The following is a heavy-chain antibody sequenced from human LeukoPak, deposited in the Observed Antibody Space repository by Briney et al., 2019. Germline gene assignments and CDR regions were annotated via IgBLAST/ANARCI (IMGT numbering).Heavy chain of an antibody. CDR1: GFTFSSYA. D-gene: IGHD2-21*02. Sequence: GGSLGLSCAASGFTFSSYAMHWVRQAPGKGLEWVAVISYDGSNKYYADSAKGRFTISRDNSKNTLYLQMNSLRAEDTAVYYCARTPPKGDIDYWGQGTLVTVSS. CDR3: ARTPPKGDIDY. V-gene: IGHV3-30-3*01. CDR2: ISYDGSNK. J-gene: IGHJ4*02.